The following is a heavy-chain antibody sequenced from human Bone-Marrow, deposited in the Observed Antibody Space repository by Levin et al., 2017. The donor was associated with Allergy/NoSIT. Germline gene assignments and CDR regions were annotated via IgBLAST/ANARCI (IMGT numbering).Heavy chain of an antibody. J-gene: IGHJ4*02. V-gene: IGHV4-59*01. Sequence: SSETLSLTCTVSGGSISNYYWSWIRQSPGKGLEWIGYISYSGTTESNPSLKSRVTISVDTSKNQLSLKLNSVTAADTAVYYCTRDRREGDNYVDSWGQGTLVTVSS. CDR2: ISYSGTT. CDR1: GGSISNYY. CDR3: TRDRREGDNYVDS. D-gene: IGHD5-24*01.